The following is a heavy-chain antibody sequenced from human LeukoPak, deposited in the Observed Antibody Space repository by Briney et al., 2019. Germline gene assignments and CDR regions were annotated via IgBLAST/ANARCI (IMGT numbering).Heavy chain of an antibody. J-gene: IGHJ6*03. CDR1: GGSFSGYY. Sequence: SETLSLTCAVYGGSFSGYYWSWIRQPPGKGLEWIGEINHSGSTNYNPSLKSRVTISVDTSKNQFSLKLSSVTAADTAVYYCARGGPPAVWILGPRGYMDVWGKGTTATVSS. V-gene: IGHV4-34*01. D-gene: IGHD3/OR15-3a*01. CDR3: ARGGPPAVWILGPRGYMDV. CDR2: INHSGST.